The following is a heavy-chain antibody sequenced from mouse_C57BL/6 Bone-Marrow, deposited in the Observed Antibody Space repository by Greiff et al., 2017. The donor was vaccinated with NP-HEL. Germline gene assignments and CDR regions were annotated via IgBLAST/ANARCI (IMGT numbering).Heavy chain of an antibody. Sequence: VAPSQSLSITCTVSGFSLTSYGVHWVRQPPGKGLEWLVVIWSDGSTTYNSALKSRLSISKDNSKSQIFLKMNSLQTDDTAMYDCARHSSSMDKNAMDYWGKGTSVTVSS. J-gene: IGHJ4*01. CDR1: GFSLTSYG. CDR2: IWSDGST. CDR3: ARHSSSMDKNAMDY. D-gene: IGHD1-1*02. V-gene: IGHV2-6-2*01.